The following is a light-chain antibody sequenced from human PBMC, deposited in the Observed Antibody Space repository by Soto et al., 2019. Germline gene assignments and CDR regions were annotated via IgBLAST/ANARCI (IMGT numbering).Light chain of an antibody. CDR2: EVS. J-gene: IGLJ1*01. CDR1: SSDVCGYNY. Sequence: QSALTQPASVSGSPGQSITISCTGTSSDVCGYNYVSWYQQHPGKAPKLIIYEVSNRPSGVSNRFSGSKSGNTASLTISGLQAEDESDYYCNSYTSKSTGVFGTGTKVTV. CDR3: NSYTSKSTGV. V-gene: IGLV2-14*01.